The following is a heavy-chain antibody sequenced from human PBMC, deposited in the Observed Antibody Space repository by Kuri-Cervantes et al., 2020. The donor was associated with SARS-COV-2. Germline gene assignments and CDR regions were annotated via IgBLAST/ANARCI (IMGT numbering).Heavy chain of an antibody. CDR2: ISSSGSTI. CDR3: ARDFSISVPGEDY. V-gene: IGHV3-48*03. Sequence: GGSLRLSCAASGFTFSSYEMNWVRQAPGKGLEWVSYISSSGSTIYYADSVKGRFTISRDNAKNSLYLQMNSLRAEDTAVYYCARDFSISVPGEDYWGQGTLVTVSS. J-gene: IGHJ4*02. CDR1: GFTFSSYE. D-gene: IGHD6-19*01.